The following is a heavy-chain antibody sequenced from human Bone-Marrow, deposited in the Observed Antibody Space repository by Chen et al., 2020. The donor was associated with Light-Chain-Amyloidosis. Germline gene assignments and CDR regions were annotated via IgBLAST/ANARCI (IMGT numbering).Heavy chain of an antibody. CDR1: GFAFSSYA. V-gene: IGHV3-23*04. J-gene: IGHJ3*02. Sequence: EVQLVESGGGLLQRGGSLRLSCAASGFAFSSYAMSWVRQAPGKGLEWVSTISGGGESRYYGDSVKGRLTISRDNSKKALFLQMNSLRAEDTAVYYCAKDISYDDILPGYPADAFDIWGQGTMVTVSS. CDR2: ISGGGESR. D-gene: IGHD3-9*01. CDR3: AKDISYDDILPGYPADAFDI.